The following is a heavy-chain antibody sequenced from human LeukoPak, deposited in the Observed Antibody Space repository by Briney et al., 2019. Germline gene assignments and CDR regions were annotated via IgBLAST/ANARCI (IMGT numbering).Heavy chain of an antibody. D-gene: IGHD6-13*01. CDR3: AKGQQLVYNWFDP. J-gene: IGHJ5*02. V-gene: IGHV3-23*01. CDR2: ITVSGDST. Sequence: QPGGSLRLSCAASGFTFSSYAMSWVRQAPGMGLEWVSTITVSGDSTYYADSVKGRFTISRDNSKNTLYLQMNSLRAEDTAVYYCAKGQQLVYNWFDPWGQGTLVTVSS. CDR1: GFTFSSYA.